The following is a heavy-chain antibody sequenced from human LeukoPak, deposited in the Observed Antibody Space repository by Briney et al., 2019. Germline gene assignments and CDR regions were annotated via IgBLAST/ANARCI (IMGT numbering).Heavy chain of an antibody. V-gene: IGHV3-30*02. Sequence: GGSLRLSCAASGFTFSSYGMHWVRQAPGKGLEWVAFIRYDGSNKYYADSVKGRFTISRDNSKNTLYLQMNSLRAEDTAVYYCARNYDTNGPGYFDYWGQGTLVTVSS. CDR2: IRYDGSNK. D-gene: IGHD3-22*01. J-gene: IGHJ4*02. CDR1: GFTFSSYG. CDR3: ARNYDTNGPGYFDY.